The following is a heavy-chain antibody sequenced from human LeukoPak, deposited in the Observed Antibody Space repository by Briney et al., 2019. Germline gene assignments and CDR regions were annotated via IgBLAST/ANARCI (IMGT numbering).Heavy chain of an antibody. CDR3: ARGRITFGGVIVIPADY. V-gene: IGHV1-69*05. D-gene: IGHD3-16*02. CDR1: GYTFTSYA. Sequence: ASVKVSCKASGYTFTSYAISWVRQAPGQGLEWMGGIIPIFGTANYAQKFQGRVTITTDESTSTAYMELSSLRSEDTAVYYCARGRITFGGVIVIPADYWGQGTLVTVSS. J-gene: IGHJ4*02. CDR2: IIPIFGTA.